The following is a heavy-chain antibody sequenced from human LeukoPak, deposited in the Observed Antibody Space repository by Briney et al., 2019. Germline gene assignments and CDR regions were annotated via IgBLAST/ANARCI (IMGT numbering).Heavy chain of an antibody. CDR2: INPNSGGT. V-gene: IGHV1-2*02. CDR3: ARIRDGYNDAYDI. Sequence: ASVKVSCKASGYTFTGYYMHWVRQAPGQGHEWMGWINPNSGGTNYAQKFQSRGTMTRDTSSSTAYMELSRLRSEDTALYYCARIRDGYNDAYDIWGQGTMVTVSS. J-gene: IGHJ3*02. CDR1: GYTFTGYY. D-gene: IGHD5-24*01.